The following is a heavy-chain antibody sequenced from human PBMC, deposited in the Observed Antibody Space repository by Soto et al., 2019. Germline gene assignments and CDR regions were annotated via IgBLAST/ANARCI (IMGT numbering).Heavy chain of an antibody. CDR3: ARFNWYFDL. V-gene: IGHV4-59*01. Sequence: QVQLQESGPGLVKPSETLSLTCTVSGGSISNYYWSWIRQPPGKGLEWIGYIYYRGSTNYNPSLKSRVTISVDTSKNQFSLKLSSVTAADTAMYYCARFNWYFDLWGRGTLVTVSS. CDR2: IYYRGST. CDR1: GGSISNYY. J-gene: IGHJ2*01.